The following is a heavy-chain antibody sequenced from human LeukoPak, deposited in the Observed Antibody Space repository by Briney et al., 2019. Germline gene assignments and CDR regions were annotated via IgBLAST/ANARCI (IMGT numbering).Heavy chain of an antibody. CDR3: ARDRPGYYYDMNGKNFDY. D-gene: IGHD3-22*01. J-gene: IGHJ4*02. V-gene: IGHV3-21*01. CDR1: GFTFSSYS. CDR2: ISSSSSYI. Sequence: GGSLRLSCAASGFTFSSYSMNWVRQAPGKGLEWVSSISSSSSYIYYADSVKGRFTISRDNARDSLYLQMNSLRAEDTAVYYCARDRPGYYYDMNGKNFDYWGQGTLVTVSS.